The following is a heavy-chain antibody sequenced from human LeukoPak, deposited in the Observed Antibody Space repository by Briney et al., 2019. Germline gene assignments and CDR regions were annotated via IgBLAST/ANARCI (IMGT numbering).Heavy chain of an antibody. CDR2: IYTSGST. CDR3: ARVGGSSSF. J-gene: IGHJ4*02. Sequence: SETLSLTCTVSGGSISSGSYYWSWIRQPAGKGLEWIGRIYTSGSTNYNPSLKSRVTISVDTSKNQFSLKLSSVTAADTAVYYCARVGGSSSFWGQGTLVTVSS. V-gene: IGHV4-61*02. D-gene: IGHD6-6*01. CDR1: GGSISSGSYY.